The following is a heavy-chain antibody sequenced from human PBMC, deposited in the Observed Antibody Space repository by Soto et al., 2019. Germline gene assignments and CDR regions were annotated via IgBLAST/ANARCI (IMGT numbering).Heavy chain of an antibody. D-gene: IGHD5-12*01. J-gene: IGHJ4*02. CDR3: ARGPTWLQYDY. CDR1: GGSISSYY. CDR2: IYYSGST. Sequence: QVQLQESGPGLVKPSETLSLTCTVSGGSISSYYWSWIRQPPGKGLEWIGYIYYSGSTNYNPSLKSRFTLSVDTSKNQFSLKLSSVTAADTAVYYCARGPTWLQYDYWGQGTLVTVSS. V-gene: IGHV4-59*01.